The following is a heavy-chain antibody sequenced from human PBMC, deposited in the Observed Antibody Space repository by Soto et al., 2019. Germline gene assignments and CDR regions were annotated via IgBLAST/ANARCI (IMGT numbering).Heavy chain of an antibody. Sequence: PSETLSLTCTVSGGSISIYYWSWIRHPAGKGLEWIGRIYTSGSTNYNPSLKSRVTMSVDTSKNQFSLKLSSVTAADTAVYYCARASDYVWGSYGWFDPWGQGTLVTVSS. V-gene: IGHV4-4*07. J-gene: IGHJ5*02. CDR2: IYTSGST. CDR3: ARASDYVWGSYGWFDP. D-gene: IGHD3-16*01. CDR1: GGSISIYY.